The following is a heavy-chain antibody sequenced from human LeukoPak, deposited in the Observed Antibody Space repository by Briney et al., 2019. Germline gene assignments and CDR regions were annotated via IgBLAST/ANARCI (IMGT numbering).Heavy chain of an antibody. D-gene: IGHD6-13*01. Sequence: GGSLRLSCVASGFTFSSYAMSWVRQAPGKGLEWVSAICGSGGSTYYADSVKGRFTVSRDDFKNTLYLQMNSLRVEDTAVYYCAKDEAPAAGSWNYYYGMDVWGQGTTVTVSS. J-gene: IGHJ6*02. CDR2: ICGSGGST. V-gene: IGHV3-23*01. CDR3: AKDEAPAAGSWNYYYGMDV. CDR1: GFTFSSYA.